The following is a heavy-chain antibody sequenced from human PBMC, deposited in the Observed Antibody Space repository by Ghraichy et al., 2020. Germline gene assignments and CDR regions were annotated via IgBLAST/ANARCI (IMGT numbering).Heavy chain of an antibody. CDR3: ARDWAHSGSYERIYYYYYGMDV. V-gene: IGHV1-18*01. CDR1: GYTFTSYG. Sequence: ASVKVSCKASGYTFTSYGISWVRQAPGQGLEWMGWISAYNGNTNYAQKLQGRVTMTTDTSTSTAYMELRSLRSDDTAVYYCARDWAHSGSYERIYYYYYGMDVWGQGTTVTVSS. D-gene: IGHD1-26*01. J-gene: IGHJ6*02. CDR2: ISAYNGNT.